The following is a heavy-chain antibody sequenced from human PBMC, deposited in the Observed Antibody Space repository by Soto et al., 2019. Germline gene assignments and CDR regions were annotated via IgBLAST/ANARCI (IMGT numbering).Heavy chain of an antibody. Sequence: QVQLQESGPGLVKPSQTLSLTCTVSGGSISSGDYYWSWIRQHPGKGLEWIGYIYYSGSTYYNPSLKSRVTISVDTSKNQFSLKLSSVTAADTAVYYCAREEGGGYDHRWFDPWGQGTLVTVSS. CDR1: GGSISSGDYY. CDR2: IYYSGST. CDR3: AREEGGGYDHRWFDP. V-gene: IGHV4-31*03. D-gene: IGHD5-12*01. J-gene: IGHJ5*02.